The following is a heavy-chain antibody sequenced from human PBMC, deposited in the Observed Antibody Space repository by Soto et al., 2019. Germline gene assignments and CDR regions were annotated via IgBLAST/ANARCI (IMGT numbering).Heavy chain of an antibody. Sequence: QVQLQESGPGLVKPSETLSLTCTVSGGSISDYYWSWIRQPAGKGLEWIGRIYTSGSTDYNPSLKSRVSISIDTSKSQFSLKVTSMTAADTAVYYCARARREKIHDGYDIDYWGQGTLVTVSS. CDR1: GGSISDYY. V-gene: IGHV4-4*07. J-gene: IGHJ4*02. CDR3: ARARREKIHDGYDIDY. CDR2: IYTSGST. D-gene: IGHD5-12*01.